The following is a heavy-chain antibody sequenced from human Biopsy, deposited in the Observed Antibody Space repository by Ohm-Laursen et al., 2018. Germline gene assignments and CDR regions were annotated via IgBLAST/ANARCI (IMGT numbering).Heavy chain of an antibody. CDR1: GGSISSYY. J-gene: IGHJ6*02. D-gene: IGHD2/OR15-2a*01. Sequence: PSETLSLTCTVSGGSISSYYWNWIRQPPGKGLEWIGYIYYSGTTDYSPSLKSRVTISIDKSKNQFSLRLNSVTAADTAVYYCARATNSTGWPYYYFYGMDVWGQGTTVTVSS. CDR3: ARATNSTGWPYYYFYGMDV. V-gene: IGHV4-59*01. CDR2: IYYSGTT.